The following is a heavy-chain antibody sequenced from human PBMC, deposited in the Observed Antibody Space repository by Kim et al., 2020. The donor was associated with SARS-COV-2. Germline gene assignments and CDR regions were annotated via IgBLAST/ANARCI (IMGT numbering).Heavy chain of an antibody. CDR2: T. Sequence: TDYAEPVKGRFTISRDDSKNTLYLQMNSLKTEDTAVYYYTTDGYEYYFDYWGQGTLVTVSS. CDR3: TTDGYEYYFDY. V-gene: IGHV3-15*01. D-gene: IGHD5-12*01. J-gene: IGHJ4*02.